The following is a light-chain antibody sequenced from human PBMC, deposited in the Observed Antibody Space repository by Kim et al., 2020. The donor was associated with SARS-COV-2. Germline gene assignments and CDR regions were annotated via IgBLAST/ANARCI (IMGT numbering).Light chain of an antibody. J-gene: IGLJ2*01. CDR2: DNN. Sequence: GKKVTISGSGSSSNIGNNYVSWYQQLPGTAPRLLIYDNNKRHSGIPDRFSGSKSGTSATLGITGLQTGDEAEYYCGTWDSSLNAVLFGGGTQLTVL. CDR3: GTWDSSLNAVL. CDR1: SSNIGNNY. V-gene: IGLV1-51*01.